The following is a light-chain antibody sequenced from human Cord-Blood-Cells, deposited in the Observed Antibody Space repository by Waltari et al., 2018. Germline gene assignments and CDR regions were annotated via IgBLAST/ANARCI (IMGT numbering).Light chain of an antibody. J-gene: IGKJ1*01. CDR3: QQYGSSPRT. V-gene: IGKV3-20*01. CDR1: KSVSSSY. Sequence: EIVLTQSPGTLSLSPGERATLSCRASKSVSSSYLAWYQQKPGQAPRLLIYGASSRATGLPDRCSGSSSGTDFTLTISRLEPDDFAVYYCQQYGSSPRTFGQGTKVEIK. CDR2: GAS.